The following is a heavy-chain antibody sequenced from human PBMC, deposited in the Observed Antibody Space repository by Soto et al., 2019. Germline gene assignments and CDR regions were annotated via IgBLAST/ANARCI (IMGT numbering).Heavy chain of an antibody. D-gene: IGHD3-22*01. CDR2: IIPIFGTA. Sequence: GPSVKVSCKASGGTFSSYAISWVRQAPGQGLEWMGGIIPIFGTANYAQKFQGRVTITADESTSTAYMELSSLRSEDTAVYYCARDVDSYYYDSSGSDWGEDYWGQGTLVTV. CDR3: ARDVDSYYYDSSGSDWGEDY. CDR1: GGTFSSYA. V-gene: IGHV1-69*13. J-gene: IGHJ4*02.